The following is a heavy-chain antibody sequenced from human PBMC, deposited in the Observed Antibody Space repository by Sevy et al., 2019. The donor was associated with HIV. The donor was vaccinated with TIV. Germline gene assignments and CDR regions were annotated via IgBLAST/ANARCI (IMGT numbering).Heavy chain of an antibody. Sequence: ASVNVSCKTSGYIFSTYYIYWARQAPGQGLEWIGIFDPTRGSRSYAQRFQGRLSMTGDTSTSTAYMELSSLTSEDTAVYYCARDRDVSGSYLEYFYYAMEVWGQGTTVTVSS. CDR2: FDPTRGSR. CDR3: ARDRDVSGSYLEYFYYAMEV. V-gene: IGHV1-46*01. CDR1: GYIFSTYY. D-gene: IGHD1-26*01. J-gene: IGHJ6*02.